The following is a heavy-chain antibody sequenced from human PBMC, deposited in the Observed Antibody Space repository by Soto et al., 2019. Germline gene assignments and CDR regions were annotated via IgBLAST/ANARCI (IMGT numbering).Heavy chain of an antibody. D-gene: IGHD5-18*01. J-gene: IGHJ4*02. CDR1: GYTFTGYY. V-gene: IGHV1-2*02. CDR2: INPNSGGT. Sequence: ASVKVSCKASGYTFTGYYMHWVRQAPGQGLEWMGWINPNSGGTNYAQKFQGRVTMTRDTSISTAYMELSRLRSDDTAVYYCARARAVDTAMVGKLSSFGYIDYRGKGPLVTVSS. CDR3: ARARAVDTAMVGKLSSFGYIDY.